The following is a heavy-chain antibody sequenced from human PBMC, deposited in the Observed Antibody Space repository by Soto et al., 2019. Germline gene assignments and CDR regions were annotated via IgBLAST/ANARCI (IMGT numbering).Heavy chain of an antibody. Sequence: QVQLVESGGGVVQPGRSLRLSCAASGFTFSIYGMHWVRQAPGKGLEWVAVIWYDGSNKYYADSVKGRFTISRDNSKKTLYLKMKSLRAEDTAVYYCAKEALVDTAMDTTGVDAFDIWGQGTMVTVSS. D-gene: IGHD5-18*01. CDR1: GFTFSIYG. V-gene: IGHV3-33*06. J-gene: IGHJ3*02. CDR2: IWYDGSNK. CDR3: AKEALVDTAMDTTGVDAFDI.